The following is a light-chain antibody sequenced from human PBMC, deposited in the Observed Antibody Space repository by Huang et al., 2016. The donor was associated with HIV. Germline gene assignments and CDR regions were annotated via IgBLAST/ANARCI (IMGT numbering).Light chain of an antibody. CDR3: QQYGRSPPLT. CDR2: AAS. V-gene: IGKV3-20*01. CDR1: QSTSSSY. Sequence: EIVLTQSPGTLALFPGERAILSCRASQSTSSSYLAWYQQKRGQHPRLLISAASRRATGISDRFSGSGSGSDFTLTISRLEPEDFAVYFCQQYGRSPPLTFGGGTKVEMK. J-gene: IGKJ4*01.